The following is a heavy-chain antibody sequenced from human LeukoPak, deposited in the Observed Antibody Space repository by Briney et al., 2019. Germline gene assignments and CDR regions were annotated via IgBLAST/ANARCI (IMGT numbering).Heavy chain of an antibody. D-gene: IGHD4-17*01. Sequence: GGSLRLSCAASGFTFSIYAMSWVRQAPGKGLEWVSAISGSGGTTYYADSVKGRFTISRDNSKNTLYLQMNTLRAEDTAVYYCAKAPTVTTNYFDYWGQGTLVTVSS. V-gene: IGHV3-23*01. J-gene: IGHJ4*02. CDR3: AKAPTVTTNYFDY. CDR1: GFTFSIYA. CDR2: ISGSGGTT.